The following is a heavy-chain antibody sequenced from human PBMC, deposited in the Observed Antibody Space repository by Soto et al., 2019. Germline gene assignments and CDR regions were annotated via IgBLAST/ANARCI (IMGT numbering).Heavy chain of an antibody. CDR1: GGTISGYY. CDR2: IYSSGNT. CDR3: ARGQRFSDWFDP. V-gene: IGHV4-4*07. J-gene: IGHJ5*02. D-gene: IGHD3-3*01. Sequence: SETLSLTCSVSGGTISGYYWTWIRQPAGKGLEWIGRIYSSGNTKYNPSPQSRVTMSLDTSNNQFSLGLTSVTAADTAVYYCARGQRFSDWFDPWGQGTLVTVSS.